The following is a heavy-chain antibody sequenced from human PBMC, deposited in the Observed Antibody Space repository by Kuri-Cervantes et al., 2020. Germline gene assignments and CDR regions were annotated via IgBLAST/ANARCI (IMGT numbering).Heavy chain of an antibody. V-gene: IGHV1-46*01. Sequence: ASVKVSCKASGYTFTSYYMHWVRQAPGQGLEWMGIINPSGGSTSYAQKFQGRVTMTRDTSMSTAYMELSSLRSDDTAVYYCARSWKGRRVYYDSSGYWFDPWGQGTLVTVSS. CDR1: GYTFTSYY. CDR3: ARSWKGRRVYYDSSGYWFDP. J-gene: IGHJ5*02. CDR2: INPSGGST. D-gene: IGHD3-22*01.